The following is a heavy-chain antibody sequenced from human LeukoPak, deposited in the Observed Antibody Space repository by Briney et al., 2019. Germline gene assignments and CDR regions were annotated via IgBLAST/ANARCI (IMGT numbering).Heavy chain of an antibody. CDR3: ARVLKNFYDAKWFDP. CDR1: GYTLTGYY. Sequence: ASVKVSCKASGYTLTGYYMHWVRQAPGQGLEWMGWINPNSGGTNYAQKFQGRVTMTRDTSISTAYMELSRLRSDDTAVYYCARVLKNFYDAKWFDPWGQGTLVTVSS. CDR2: INPNSGGT. V-gene: IGHV1-2*02. D-gene: IGHD2/OR15-2a*01. J-gene: IGHJ5*02.